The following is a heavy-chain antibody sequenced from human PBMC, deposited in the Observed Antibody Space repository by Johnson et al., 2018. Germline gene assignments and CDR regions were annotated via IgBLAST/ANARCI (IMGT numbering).Heavy chain of an antibody. CDR2: IWFDGTNK. J-gene: IGHJ1*01. V-gene: IGHV3-33*01. D-gene: IGHD5/OR15-5a*01. CDR3: AREAEYSVEYFQY. Sequence: VQLLESGGGVVQPGRSLRLSCAASGFTFSHYGMHWVRQAPGKGLEWLALIWFDGTNKYHADSVKGRFTISRDNSKNTLYLQMNSLRGEDTAVYYCAREAEYSVEYFQYLGQGTLVTVSS. CDR1: GFTFSHYG.